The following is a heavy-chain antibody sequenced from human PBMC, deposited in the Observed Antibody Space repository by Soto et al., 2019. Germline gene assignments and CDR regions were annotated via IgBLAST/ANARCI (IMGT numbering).Heavy chain of an antibody. V-gene: IGHV3-9*01. J-gene: IGHJ4*02. CDR3: AKDRGYSSEYYFDY. Sequence: EVQLVESGGGLVQPGRSLRLSCAASGFTFDDYAMHWVRQAPGKGLEWVSGISWNSGSIGYADSVKGRFTISRDNDKNSLYLQRNSLRAEDTALYYCAKDRGYSSEYYFDYWGQGTLVTVSS. D-gene: IGHD6-25*01. CDR1: GFTFDDYA. CDR2: ISWNSGSI.